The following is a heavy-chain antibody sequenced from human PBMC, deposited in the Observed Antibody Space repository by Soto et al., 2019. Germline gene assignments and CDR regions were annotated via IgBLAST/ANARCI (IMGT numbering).Heavy chain of an antibody. CDR1: GFTFSSYG. CDR3: ARTRGVTAIGGMDV. D-gene: IGHD2-21*02. CDR2: ISYDGSNK. V-gene: IGHV3-30*03. Sequence: GGSLRLSCAASGFTFSSYGMHWVRQAPGKGLEWVAVISYDGSNKYDADSVKGRFTISRDNSKNTVYLQMNSLRAEDTAVYYCARTRGVTAIGGMDVWGQGTTVTVSS. J-gene: IGHJ6*02.